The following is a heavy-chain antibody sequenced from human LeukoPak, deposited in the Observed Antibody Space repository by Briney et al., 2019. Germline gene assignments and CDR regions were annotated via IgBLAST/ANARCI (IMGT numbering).Heavy chain of an antibody. CDR3: ARVHQDYYYYYMDV. V-gene: IGHV4-34*01. Sequence: SETLSLTCAVYGGSFSGYYWSWIRQPPGKGLEWIGSIYHSGSTYYNPSLKSRVTISVDTSKNQFSLKLSSVTAADTAVYYCARVHQDYYYYYMDVWGKGTTVTISS. CDR2: IYHSGST. J-gene: IGHJ6*03. CDR1: GGSFSGYY.